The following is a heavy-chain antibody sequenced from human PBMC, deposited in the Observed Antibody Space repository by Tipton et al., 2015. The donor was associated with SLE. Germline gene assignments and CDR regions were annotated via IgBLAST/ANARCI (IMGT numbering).Heavy chain of an antibody. V-gene: IGHV5-51*01. CDR1: GYIFSTYW. J-gene: IGHJ4*02. Sequence: VQLVQSGAEVKKAGESLKISCKGSGYIFSTYWIGWVRQVPGKGLEWMGISYPFDSETRYSPSFQGQVTISADKSIDTVYLQWSSLKASDTAIYYCARHLVGPQWTGYFDNWGQGTLVTVSS. CDR3: ARHLVGPQWTGYFDN. D-gene: IGHD6-19*01. CDR2: SYPFDSET.